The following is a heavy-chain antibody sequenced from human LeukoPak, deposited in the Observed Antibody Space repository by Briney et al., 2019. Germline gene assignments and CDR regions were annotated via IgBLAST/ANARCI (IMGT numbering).Heavy chain of an antibody. CDR1: DGSISSSSYY. V-gene: IGHV4-39*07. D-gene: IGHD6-19*01. CDR3: ARDLYSSAYSPFDY. Sequence: SETLSLTCTVSDGSISSSSYYWGWIRQPPGKGLEWIGNIYYSGSTYYNLSLKSRVTISLDTSKNQFSLKLSSVTAADTAVYYCARDLYSSAYSPFDYWGQGTLVTVSS. J-gene: IGHJ4*02. CDR2: IYYSGST.